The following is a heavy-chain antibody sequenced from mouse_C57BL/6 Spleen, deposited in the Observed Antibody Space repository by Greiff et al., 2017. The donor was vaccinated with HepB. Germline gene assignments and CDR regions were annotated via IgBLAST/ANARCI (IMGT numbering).Heavy chain of an antibody. CDR3: ARHDYYGSRWYFDV. D-gene: IGHD1-1*01. J-gene: IGHJ1*03. CDR2: ISNGGGST. Sequence: EVQGVESGGGLVQPGGSLKLSCAASGFTFSDYYMYWVRQTPEKRLEWVAYISNGGGSTYYPDTVKGRFTISRDNAKNTLYLQMSRLKSEDTAMYYCARHDYYGSRWYFDVWGTGTTVTVAS. V-gene: IGHV5-12*01. CDR1: GFTFSDYY.